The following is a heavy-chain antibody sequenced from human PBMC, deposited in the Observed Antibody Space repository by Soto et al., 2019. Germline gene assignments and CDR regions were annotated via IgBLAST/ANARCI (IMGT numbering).Heavy chain of an antibody. CDR2: ISGSGGST. CDR3: AKDLSSADYYYGMDV. D-gene: IGHD6-19*01. CDR1: GFTFSSYA. J-gene: IGHJ6*02. V-gene: IGHV3-23*01. Sequence: GGSLRLSCAASGFTFSSYAMSWVRQAPGKGLEWVSAISGSGGSTYYADSVKGRFTISRDNSKNKLYLQMNSLRAEDTAVYYCAKDLSSADYYYGMDVWGQGTTVTVSS.